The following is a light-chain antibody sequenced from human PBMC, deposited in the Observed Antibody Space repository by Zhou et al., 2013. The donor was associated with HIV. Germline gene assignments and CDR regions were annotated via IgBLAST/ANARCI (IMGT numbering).Light chain of an antibody. CDR2: GAS. V-gene: IGKV3-20*01. J-gene: IGKJ4*01. CDR3: QQYGRSPLT. CDR1: QSISSN. Sequence: EVVMTQSPVTLSVPPGARATLSCRASQSISSNLAWYQQKPGQPPRLLIYGASSRATGIPDRFSGSGSGADFTLTISRLEPEDFAVYYCQQYGRSPLTFGGGTKVEIK.